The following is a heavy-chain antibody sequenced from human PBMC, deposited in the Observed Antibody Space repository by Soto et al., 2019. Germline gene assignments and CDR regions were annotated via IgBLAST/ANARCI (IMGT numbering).Heavy chain of an antibody. CDR3: AKDFIGGRGGDY. D-gene: IGHD2-15*01. CDR1: GFTFSSYG. Sequence: QVQLVESGGGVVQPGRSLRLSCAASGFTFSSYGMHWVRQAPGKGLEWVAVISYDGSNKYYADSVKGRFTISRDNSKNTLYLQMNSLRAEDTAVYYCAKDFIGGRGGDYWGQGTLVTVSS. J-gene: IGHJ4*02. CDR2: ISYDGSNK. V-gene: IGHV3-30*18.